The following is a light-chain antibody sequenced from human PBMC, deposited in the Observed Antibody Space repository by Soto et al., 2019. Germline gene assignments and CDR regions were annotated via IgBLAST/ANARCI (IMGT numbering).Light chain of an antibody. CDR1: QSISSW. CDR2: DAS. V-gene: IGKV1-5*01. J-gene: IGKJ2*01. Sequence: DIQMTQSPSTLSASVGDRVTITCRASQSISSWLAWYQQKAGKSPKLLIYDASSLERGVPSRFSGSGSGTEFTLTISSLRPDDFATYYCQQYLSYSTFGQGTKLEIK. CDR3: QQYLSYST.